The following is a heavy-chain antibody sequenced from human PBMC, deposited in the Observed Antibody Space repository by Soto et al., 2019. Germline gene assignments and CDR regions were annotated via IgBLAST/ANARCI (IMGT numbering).Heavy chain of an antibody. CDR3: ARGVGWGTSSSLDC. Sequence: QVQLQESGPGLVKPSQTLSLTCTVSGGSISHVDYYWSWIRQCPGKGLEWIGYIYYSGNTDYTPSLKSRVAISVDTSKNQFSLKVSSVTADDTAVYDCARGVGWGTSSSLDCWGQGNLVTVSS. D-gene: IGHD6-6*01. CDR2: IYYSGNT. V-gene: IGHV4-30-4*01. J-gene: IGHJ4*02. CDR1: GGSISHVDYY.